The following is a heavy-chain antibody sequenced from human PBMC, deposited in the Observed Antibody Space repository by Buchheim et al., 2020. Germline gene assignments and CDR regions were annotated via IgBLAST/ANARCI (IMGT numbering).Heavy chain of an antibody. CDR1: GFIFSTYG. CDR3: AKDLGVWGSYRYSPEVPGDY. D-gene: IGHD3-16*02. CDR2: ISYDGSNK. Sequence: QVQLVESGGGVVQPGRSLRLSCAASGFIFSTYGMHWVRQAPGKGLEWVAVISYDGSNKYYADSVKGRFTISRDNSKTTLYLQMNSLRAEDTAVYYCAKDLGVWGSYRYSPEVPGDYWGQGT. J-gene: IGHJ4*02. V-gene: IGHV3-30*18.